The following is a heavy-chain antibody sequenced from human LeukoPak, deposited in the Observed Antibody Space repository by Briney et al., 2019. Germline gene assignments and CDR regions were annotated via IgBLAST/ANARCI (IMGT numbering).Heavy chain of an antibody. CDR1: GFTFSSYA. CDR3: ARATNYCSGGSCYRRGIDY. V-gene: IGHV3-64*01. D-gene: IGHD2-15*01. Sequence: GGSLRLSCAASGFTFSSYAMHWVRQAPGKGLEYVSAISSNGGSTYYANSVKGRFTISRDNFKNTLYLQMGSLRAEDMAVYYCARATNYCSGGSCYRRGIDYWGQGTLVTVSS. CDR2: ISSNGGST. J-gene: IGHJ4*02.